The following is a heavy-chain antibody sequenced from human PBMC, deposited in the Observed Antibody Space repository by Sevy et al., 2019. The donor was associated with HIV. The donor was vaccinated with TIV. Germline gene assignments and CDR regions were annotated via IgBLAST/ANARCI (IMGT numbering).Heavy chain of an antibody. Sequence: GGSLRLSCAASGFSFSSYGMHWVRQAPGKGLEWMSYIQYDGSNKDYADSVKGRFTDSRDNSKNTLYLQMNSLRVEDTAVFYCVKEGGGEGGDHWGQGTLVTVSS. J-gene: IGHJ4*02. CDR1: GFSFSSYG. D-gene: IGHD2-21*01. V-gene: IGHV3-30*02. CDR3: VKEGGGEGGDH. CDR2: IQYDGSNK.